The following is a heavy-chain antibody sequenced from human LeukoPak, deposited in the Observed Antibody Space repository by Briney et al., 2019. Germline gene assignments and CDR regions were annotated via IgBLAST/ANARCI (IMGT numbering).Heavy chain of an antibody. CDR1: GFTFSGSG. CDR3: TTGSSGY. CDR2: IRSKANSYAT. J-gene: IGHJ4*02. V-gene: IGHV3-73*01. Sequence: PGGSLRLSCAASGFTFSGSGMHWVRQASGKGLEWVGRIRSKANSYATAYAASVKGRFTISRDDSKNTMYLQMNSLKTEDTAVYYCTTGSSGYWGQGILVTVSS.